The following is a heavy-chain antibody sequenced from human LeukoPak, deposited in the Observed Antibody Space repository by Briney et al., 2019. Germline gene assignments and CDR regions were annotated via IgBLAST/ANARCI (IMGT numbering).Heavy chain of an antibody. D-gene: IGHD3-22*01. CDR1: GYTFTGYY. Sequence: KVSCKASGYTFTGYYMHWVRQAPGQGLEWMGIIYPGDSDTRYSPSFQGQVTISADKSISTAYLQWSSLKASDTAMYYCARQRSTAYYDSSGLPYDAFDIWGQGTMVTVSS. CDR3: ARQRSTAYYDSSGLPYDAFDI. J-gene: IGHJ3*02. CDR2: IYPGDSDT. V-gene: IGHV5-51*01.